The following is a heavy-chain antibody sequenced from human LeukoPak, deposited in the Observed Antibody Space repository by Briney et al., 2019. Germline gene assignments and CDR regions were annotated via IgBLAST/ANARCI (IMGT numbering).Heavy chain of an antibody. CDR2: INPNSGGT. J-gene: IGHJ5*02. Sequence: VASVKVSCKASGYTFTGYYMHWVRQAPGQGLEWMGWINPNSGGTNYAQKFQGRVTMTRDTSISTAYMELSRLRSDDTAVYYCARGFMVRGVTLFDPWGQGTLVTVSS. CDR1: GYTFTGYY. D-gene: IGHD3-10*01. V-gene: IGHV1-2*02. CDR3: ARGFMVRGVTLFDP.